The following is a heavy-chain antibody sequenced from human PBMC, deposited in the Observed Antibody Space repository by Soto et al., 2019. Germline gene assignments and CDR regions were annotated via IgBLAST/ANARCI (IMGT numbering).Heavy chain of an antibody. CDR1: GGSISSGGYY. J-gene: IGHJ5*02. V-gene: IGHV4-31*03. CDR2: IYYSGST. CDR3: ARELLGYCSGGSCKNWFDP. D-gene: IGHD2-15*01. Sequence: SETLSLTCTVSGGSISSGGYYWSWIRQHPGKGLEWIGYIYYSGSTYYNPSLKSRVTISVDTSKNQFSLKLSSVTAADTAVYYCARELLGYCSGGSCKNWFDPWGQGTLVTVSS.